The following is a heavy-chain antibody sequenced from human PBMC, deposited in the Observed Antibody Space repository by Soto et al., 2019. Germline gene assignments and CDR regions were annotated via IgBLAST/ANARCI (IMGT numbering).Heavy chain of an antibody. V-gene: IGHV3-30*18. J-gene: IGHJ4*02. CDR2: ISYGGSDK. Sequence: GGSLRLSCAASGFTFSSYGMHWVRQAPGKGLEWVAVISYGGSDKYYADSVKGRFTISRDNSKNTLYLQMSSLRAEDTAVYYCAKSVATISGYFDYWGQGILVTVSS. CDR1: GFTFSSYG. D-gene: IGHD5-12*01. CDR3: AKSVATISGYFDY.